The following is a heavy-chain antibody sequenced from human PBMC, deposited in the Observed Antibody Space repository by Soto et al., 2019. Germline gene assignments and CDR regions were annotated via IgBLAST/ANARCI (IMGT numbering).Heavy chain of an antibody. V-gene: IGHV3-74*01. CDR3: AKRGVDTFGLSY. J-gene: IGHJ4*02. CDR2: INTDGSST. Sequence: EVQLVESGGGLVQPGGSLRLSCAVSGFTFSSFWMHWVRQAPGEGLVWVSRINTDGSSTSYADSVKGRFTISRDNAKNTLYLQMNSLRVEDTDMYYCAKRGVDTFGLSYWGQGTLGTVSS. CDR1: GFTFSSFW. D-gene: IGHD3-10*01.